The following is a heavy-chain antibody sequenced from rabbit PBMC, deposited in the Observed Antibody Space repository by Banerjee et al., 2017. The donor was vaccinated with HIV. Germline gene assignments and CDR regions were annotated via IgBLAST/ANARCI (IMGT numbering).Heavy chain of an antibody. D-gene: IGHD8-1*01. Sequence: QQQLEESGGDLVKPGASLTLTCTASGFSFSSSYWICWVRQAPGKGLEWIACIYAGSGGSTYYANWAKGRFTISKTSSTTVTLQMTSLTAADTATYFCARIFDGGSTYPLDLWGPGTLVTVS. J-gene: IGHJ6*01. CDR1: GFSFSSSYW. V-gene: IGHV1S45*01. CDR3: ARIFDGGSTYPLDL. CDR2: IYAGSGGST.